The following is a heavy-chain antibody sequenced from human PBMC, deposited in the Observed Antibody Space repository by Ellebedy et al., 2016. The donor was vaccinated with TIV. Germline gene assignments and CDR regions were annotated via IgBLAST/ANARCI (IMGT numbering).Heavy chain of an antibody. J-gene: IGHJ4*02. CDR2: IYKEGTT. D-gene: IGHD5-24*01. Sequence: PGGSLRLSCAVSGFIVSNNYMSWVRQAPGKGLEWVSVIYKEGTTYYADSVKGRFTISRDNSKNTLHLQMNSLRDEDTAVYYCASGDGYNFWDHWGQGSLVTVSS. CDR3: ASGDGYNFWDH. CDR1: GFIVSNNY. V-gene: IGHV3-53*01.